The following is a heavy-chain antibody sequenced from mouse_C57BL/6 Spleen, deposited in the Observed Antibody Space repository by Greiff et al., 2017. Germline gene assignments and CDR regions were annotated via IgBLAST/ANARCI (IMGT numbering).Heavy chain of an antibody. CDR3: TRSDYGSSGYFDV. D-gene: IGHD1-1*01. CDR2: IYPGNSDT. CDR1: GYTFTSYW. J-gene: IGHJ1*03. V-gene: IGHV1-5*01. Sequence: EVQLQQSGTVLARPGASVKMSCKTSGYTFTSYWMHWVKQRPGQGLEWIGAIYPGNSDTSYNQKFKGKAKLTAVTSASTAYMALSSLTNEDSAVYYCTRSDYGSSGYFDVWGTGTTVTVSS.